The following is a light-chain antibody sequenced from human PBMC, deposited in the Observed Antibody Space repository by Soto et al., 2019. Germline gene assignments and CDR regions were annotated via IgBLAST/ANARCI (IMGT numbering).Light chain of an antibody. Sequence: DIVMTQSPLSLPVTPGEPASISCRSSQSLLQSNGNNYLDWYLQKPGQSPQLLIYLGCNRASGVPDRFSGSGSGTDFTLKISRVEAEDVGVYYCMQALQTLLMYTFGQGTKLEIK. CDR3: MQALQTLLMYT. CDR2: LGC. J-gene: IGKJ2*01. V-gene: IGKV2-28*01. CDR1: QSLLQSNGNNY.